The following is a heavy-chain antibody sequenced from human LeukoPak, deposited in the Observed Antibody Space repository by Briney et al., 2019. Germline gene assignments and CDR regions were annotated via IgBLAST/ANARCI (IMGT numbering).Heavy chain of an antibody. Sequence: GGSLRLSCAASGFTFSSYAMSWVRQAPGKGLEWVSAISGSGGSTYYADSVKGRFTISRDNSKNTLYLQMNSLRAEDTAVYYCAKNSMATTLWTKTSWGQGTLVTVSS. J-gene: IGHJ4*02. CDR3: AKNSMATTLWTKTS. CDR2: ISGSGGST. V-gene: IGHV3-23*01. D-gene: IGHD5-24*01. CDR1: GFTFSSYA.